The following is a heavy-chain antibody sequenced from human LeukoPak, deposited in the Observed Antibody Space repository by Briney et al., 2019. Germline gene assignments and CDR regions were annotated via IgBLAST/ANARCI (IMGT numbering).Heavy chain of an antibody. CDR3: ARGQTTVTN. D-gene: IGHD4-17*01. V-gene: IGHV3-7*03. CDR2: IKQDGSEK. CDR1: GFTFSSYW. Sequence: GGSLRLSCTASGFTFSSYWMSWVRQAPGKGLEWVANIKQDGSEKNYVDSVRGRFTISRDNAKNSLYLEMNSLRAEDTAVYYCARGQTTVTNWGQGTLVTVSS. J-gene: IGHJ4*02.